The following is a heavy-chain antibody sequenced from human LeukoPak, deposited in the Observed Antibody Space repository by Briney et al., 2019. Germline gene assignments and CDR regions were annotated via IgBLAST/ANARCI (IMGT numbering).Heavy chain of an antibody. CDR2: IYHSGST. V-gene: IGHV4-38-2*01. J-gene: IGHJ4*02. CDR1: GYSFISSYY. CDR3: ARGNYSGSGTPDY. Sequence: SETLSLTCAVSGYSFISSYYWGWIRQPPGKGLEWIGSIYHSGSTYYNPSLKSRVTISVDTSKNQFSLKLSSVTAADTAVYYCARGNYSGSGTPDYWGQGTLATVSS. D-gene: IGHD3-10*01.